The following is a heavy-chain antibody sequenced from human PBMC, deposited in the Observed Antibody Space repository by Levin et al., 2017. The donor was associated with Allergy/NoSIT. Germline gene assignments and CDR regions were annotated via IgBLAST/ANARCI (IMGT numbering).Heavy chain of an antibody. J-gene: IGHJ4*02. CDR2: IYWDDEK. D-gene: IGHD3-16*01. V-gene: IGHV2-5*02. CDR3: AHRPYRWGVGDYFDY. Sequence: SGPTLVKPTQTLKLTCNFSGFSLSTLGMGVGWIRQPPGKALEWLGLIYWDDEKRYNPSLRSRLTITKDTSKDQVVLTMTNMGPVDTATYFDAHRPYRWGVGDYFDYWGQGTLVTVSS. CDR1: GFSLSTLGMG.